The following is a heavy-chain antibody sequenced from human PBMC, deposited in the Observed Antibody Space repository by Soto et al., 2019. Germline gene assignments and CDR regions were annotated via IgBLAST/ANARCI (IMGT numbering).Heavy chain of an antibody. CDR2: IKQDGSEK. D-gene: IGHD3-10*01. Sequence: PGGSLRLSCAASGVTFSSYWMSWVRQAPGKGLEWVANIKQDGSEKYYVDSVKGRFTISRDNAKNSLYLQMNSLRAEDTAVYYCASKLRWFGESPSVYWGQGTLVTVSS. V-gene: IGHV3-7*01. CDR1: GVTFSSYW. J-gene: IGHJ4*02. CDR3: ASKLRWFGESPSVY.